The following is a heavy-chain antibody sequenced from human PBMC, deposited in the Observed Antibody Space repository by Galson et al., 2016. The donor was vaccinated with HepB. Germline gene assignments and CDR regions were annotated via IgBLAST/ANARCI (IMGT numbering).Heavy chain of an antibody. V-gene: IGHV3-33*01. J-gene: IGHJ5*02. D-gene: IGHD3-22*01. CDR3: ARDEFYGSSAYYSNWFDP. Sequence: SLRLSCAASGFTFSSYGMHWVRQAPGKGLEWVAGIWYDGRNKYYADSVKGRFTISRDNSKNTLYLQMNSLRAEDAAVYYCARDEFYGSSAYYSNWFDPGGQGALVIVS. CDR2: IWYDGRNK. CDR1: GFTFSSYG.